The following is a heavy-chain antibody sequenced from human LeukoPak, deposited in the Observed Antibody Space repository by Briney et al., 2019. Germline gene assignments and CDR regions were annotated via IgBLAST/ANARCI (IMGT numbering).Heavy chain of an antibody. CDR1: GYTFTSYD. Sequence: ASVKVSCKASGYTFTSYDINWVRQATGQGLEWMGRMNPNSGNTGYAQKFQGRVTMTRNTSISTAYMELSSLRSEDTAVYYCARWLPNWNYGNWFDPWGQGTLVTVSS. CDR2: MNPNSGNT. D-gene: IGHD1-7*01. J-gene: IGHJ5*02. CDR3: ARWLPNWNYGNWFDP. V-gene: IGHV1-8*01.